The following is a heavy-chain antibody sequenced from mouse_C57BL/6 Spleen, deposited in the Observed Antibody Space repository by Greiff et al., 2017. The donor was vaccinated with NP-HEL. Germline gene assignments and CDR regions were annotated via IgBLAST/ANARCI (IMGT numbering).Heavy chain of an antibody. CDR1: GYSITSGYY. J-gene: IGHJ1*03. CDR2: ISYDGSN. D-gene: IGHD1-2*01. Sequence: ESGPGLVKPSQSLSLTCSVTGYSITSGYYWNWIRQFPGNKLEWMGYISYDGSNNYNPSLKNRISITRDTSKNQFFLKLNSVTTEDTATYYCARFHYYGRWYFDVWGTGTTVTVSS. V-gene: IGHV3-6*01. CDR3: ARFHYYGRWYFDV.